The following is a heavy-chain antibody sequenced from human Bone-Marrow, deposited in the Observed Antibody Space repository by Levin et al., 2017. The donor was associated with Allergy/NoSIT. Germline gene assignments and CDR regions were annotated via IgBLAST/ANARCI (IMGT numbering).Heavy chain of an antibody. J-gene: IGHJ5*02. CDR2: IFSYGEK. CDR3: ARMRCTTTACNTFWFDP. CDR1: GFLLSNAQVG. V-gene: IGHV2-26*01. Sequence: SGPTLVKPTETLTLTCTVSGFLLSNAQVGVTWIRQPPGKALEWLAHIFSYGEKSYSTSLQRRPTISKDSSHSQDVLTMTNIDPVDTGTYYCARMRCTTTACNTFWFDPWGQGTLVTVSS. D-gene: IGHD1-1*01.